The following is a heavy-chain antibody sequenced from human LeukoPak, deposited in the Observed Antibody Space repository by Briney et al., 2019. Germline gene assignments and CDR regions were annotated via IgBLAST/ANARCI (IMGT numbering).Heavy chain of an antibody. V-gene: IGHV1-69*06. CDR2: IIPIFGTA. D-gene: IGHD2-2*01. CDR1: GYTFSSYA. CDR3: AFRNCSSTSCYVRYYFDY. Sequence: SVKVSCKASGYTFSSYAISWVRQAPGQGLEWMGGIIPIFGTANYAQKFQGRVTITADKSTSTAYMELSSLRSEDTAVYYCAFRNCSSTSCYVRYYFDYWGQGTLVTVSS. J-gene: IGHJ4*02.